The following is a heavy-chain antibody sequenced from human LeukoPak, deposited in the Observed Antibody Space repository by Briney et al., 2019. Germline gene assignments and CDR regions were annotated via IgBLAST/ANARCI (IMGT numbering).Heavy chain of an antibody. J-gene: IGHJ4*02. D-gene: IGHD3-22*01. CDR3: AREIRYYYDSSGYYYFDY. Sequence: ASVKVSCKASGYTFTSYGTSWVRQAPGQGLEWMGWISAYNGNTNYAQKLQGRVTMTTDTSTSTAYMELRSLRSDDTAVYYCAREIRYYYDSSGYYYFDYWGQGTLVTVSS. CDR2: ISAYNGNT. V-gene: IGHV1-18*01. CDR1: GYTFTSYG.